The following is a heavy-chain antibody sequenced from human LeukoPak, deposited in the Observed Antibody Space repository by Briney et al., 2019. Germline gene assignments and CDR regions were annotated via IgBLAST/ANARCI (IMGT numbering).Heavy chain of an antibody. V-gene: IGHV4-59*01. CDR3: ATSDNKNWYWFDP. CDR2: MYYSGST. D-gene: IGHD1-7*01. Sequence: PSETLSLTCTVSGGSISSYYWTWIRQPPGKGLEWIGYMYYSGSTNYNPSLKSRVTISADTSKNQFSLKLSSVTAAGTAVYYCATSDNKNWYWFDPWGQGTLVTVSS. J-gene: IGHJ5*02. CDR1: GGSISSYY.